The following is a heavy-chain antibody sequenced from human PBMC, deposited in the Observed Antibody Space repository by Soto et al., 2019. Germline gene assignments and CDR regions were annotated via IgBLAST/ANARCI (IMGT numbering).Heavy chain of an antibody. J-gene: IGHJ3*02. Sequence: QVQLQESGPGLVKPSETLSLTCTVSGGSISSYYWSWIRQPAGKGLEWIGRIYTSVSTNYNPSLKSRVTMSVDTSKNQFSLKLSSVTAADTAVYYCARDSALYDFWSGYDAFDIWGQGTMVTVSS. CDR2: IYTSVST. CDR1: GGSISSYY. CDR3: ARDSALYDFWSGYDAFDI. D-gene: IGHD3-3*01. V-gene: IGHV4-4*07.